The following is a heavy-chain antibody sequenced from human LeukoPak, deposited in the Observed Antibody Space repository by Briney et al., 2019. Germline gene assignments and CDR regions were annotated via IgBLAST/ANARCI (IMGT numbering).Heavy chain of an antibody. V-gene: IGHV4-4*02. CDR3: ARGGREMATIAGFDY. CDR1: GGSISSGNW. Sequence: PSETLSLTCAVSGGSISSGNWWSWVRQPPGKGLEWIGEIYHSGSTNYNPSLKSRVTISVDKSKNQFSLKLSSVTAADTAVYYCARGGREMATIAGFDYWGQGTLVTVSS. D-gene: IGHD5-24*01. CDR2: IYHSGST. J-gene: IGHJ4*02.